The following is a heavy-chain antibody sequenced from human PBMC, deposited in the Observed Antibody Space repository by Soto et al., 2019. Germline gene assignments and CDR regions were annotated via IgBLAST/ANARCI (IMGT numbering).Heavy chain of an antibody. J-gene: IGHJ4*02. Sequence: QVQLQESGPGLVKPSQTLSLTYTASGGSISSADYYWSWIRQPPGKGLEWIGYIYYSGSTYYNPSLKSRVTISLDTSKNQFSLKLSSVTAADTAVYYCARGAYSSSSVGCFDSWGQGTLVTVSS. V-gene: IGHV4-30-4*01. CDR2: IYYSGST. CDR1: GGSISSADYY. D-gene: IGHD6-6*01. CDR3: ARGAYSSSSVGCFDS.